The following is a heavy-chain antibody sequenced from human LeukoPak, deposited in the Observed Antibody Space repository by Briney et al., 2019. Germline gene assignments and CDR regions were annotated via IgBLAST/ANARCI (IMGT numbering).Heavy chain of an antibody. D-gene: IGHD5-18*01. V-gene: IGHV3-30*18. Sequence: GGSLRLSCAASGFTFSSYGMHWVRQAPGKGLEWVAVISYDGSNKYYADSVKGRLTISRDNSKNTLYLQMNSLRAEDTAVYYCAKDLVAEYSYGSDPDYWGQGTLVTVSS. CDR3: AKDLVAEYSYGSDPDY. CDR1: GFTFSSYG. J-gene: IGHJ4*02. CDR2: ISYDGSNK.